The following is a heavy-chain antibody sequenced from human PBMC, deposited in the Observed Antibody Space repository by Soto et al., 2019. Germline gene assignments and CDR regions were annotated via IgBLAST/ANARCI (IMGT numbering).Heavy chain of an antibody. V-gene: IGHV4-39*01. CDR3: ARRRTSYGMDV. CDR1: GGSISSGSYY. Sequence: SETLSLTCTVSGGSISSGSYYWGWIRQPPGKGLQWIGSIYYSGSTYSNPSLKSRVTISVDTSKNQFSLKLSSGTAADTAVYYCARRRTSYGMDVWGQGTTVTVS. J-gene: IGHJ6*02. CDR2: IYYSGST.